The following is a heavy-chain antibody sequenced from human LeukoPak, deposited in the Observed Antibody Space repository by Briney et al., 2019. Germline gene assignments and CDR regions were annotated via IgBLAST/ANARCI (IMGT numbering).Heavy chain of an antibody. CDR2: VYYSGST. CDR3: ARIKSSGWYYDY. D-gene: IGHD6-19*01. V-gene: IGHV4-61*01. J-gene: IGHJ4*02. Sequence: SETLSLTCIVSGGSVYSGTYYWSWVRQPPGKGLEWIGYVYYSGSTNYNPSLKSRVTISLDTSKNQFSLRLSSVTAADTAVYYCARIKSSGWYYDYWGQGALVTVSS. CDR1: GGSVYSGTYY.